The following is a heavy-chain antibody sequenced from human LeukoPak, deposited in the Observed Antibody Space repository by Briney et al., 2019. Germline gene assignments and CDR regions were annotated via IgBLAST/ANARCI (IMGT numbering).Heavy chain of an antibody. J-gene: IGHJ4*02. CDR1: GFTFSSYG. CDR2: IRYDGSNK. D-gene: IGHD3-22*01. CDR3: ARGVGDYYDSSGYYYGGDY. Sequence: GGSLRLSCAASGFTFSSYGMHWVRQAPGKGLEWVAFIRYDGSNKYYTDSVKGRFTISRDNSKNTLYLQMYSLRAEDTAVYYCARGVGDYYDSSGYYYGGDYWGQGTLVTVSS. V-gene: IGHV3-30*02.